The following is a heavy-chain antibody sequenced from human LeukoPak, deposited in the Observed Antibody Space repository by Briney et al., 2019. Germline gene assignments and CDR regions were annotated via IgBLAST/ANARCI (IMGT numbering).Heavy chain of an antibody. V-gene: IGHV3-48*03. J-gene: IGHJ4*02. CDR1: GFIFSGSE. CDR2: ISSSGTTR. D-gene: IGHD1-14*01. Sequence: GGSLRLFCAASGFIFSGSEMNWVRQAPGKGLEWVSGISSSGTTRYYADSVKGRFTISRDNANHSLYQQMSSLRAEDTAVYYCTGGGFDYWGQGTRVTVSS. CDR3: TGGGFDY.